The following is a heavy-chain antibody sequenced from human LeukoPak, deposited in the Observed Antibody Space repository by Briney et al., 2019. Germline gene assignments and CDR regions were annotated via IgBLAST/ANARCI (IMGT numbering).Heavy chain of an antibody. CDR2: IGAGGGGGST. CDR1: GFTFSTYA. V-gene: IGHV3-23*01. D-gene: IGHD6-19*01. J-gene: IGHJ4*02. CDR3: AIDPYSSGWRGGDYFDY. Sequence: GGSLRLSCAASGFTFSTYAMSWVRQAPGKGLEWVSSIGAGGGGGSTVYADSVKGRFAISRDNSKNKLFLKMNKLRGEEMTVYYCAIDPYSSGWRGGDYFDYWGQGTLVTVSS.